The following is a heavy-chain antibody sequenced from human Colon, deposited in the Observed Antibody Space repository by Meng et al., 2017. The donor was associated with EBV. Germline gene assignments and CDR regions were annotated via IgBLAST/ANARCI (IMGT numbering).Heavy chain of an antibody. CDR3: ARDLGGPRDY. V-gene: IGHV3-11*01. Sequence: HVYLVESGGGFVKPGGSLSLSCAASGFNFNDYYMTWFRQAPGKGLEWVAFISKMGDGISYAESVRGRFTISRDSATHSLYLQMNSLRAEDTAVYCCARDLGGPRDYWGQGTLVTVSS. CDR2: ISKMGDGI. CDR1: GFNFNDYY. D-gene: IGHD6-25*01. J-gene: IGHJ4*02.